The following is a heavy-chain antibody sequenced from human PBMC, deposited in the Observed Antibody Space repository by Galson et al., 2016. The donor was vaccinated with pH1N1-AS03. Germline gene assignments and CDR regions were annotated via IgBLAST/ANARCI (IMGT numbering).Heavy chain of an antibody. CDR3: ARDPATSRDYYAMDV. CDR1: GGAISSYC. Sequence: QVQLHESGPGLVKPSETLSLTCSVSGGAISSYCWNWIRQPPGKGLEWIGHLCHSGSTNYNPSLSGRVTISVETSTTPFSLTLDSVTATDTAVYYCARDPATSRDYYAMDVWGPGTTVTVYS. V-gene: IGHV4-59*08. J-gene: IGHJ6*01. CDR2: LCHSGST. D-gene: IGHD6-6*01.